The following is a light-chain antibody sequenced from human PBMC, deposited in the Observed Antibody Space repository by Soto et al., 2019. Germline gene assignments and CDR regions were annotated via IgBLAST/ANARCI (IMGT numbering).Light chain of an antibody. CDR1: QSVNSN. CDR2: GAS. Sequence: ETVITHSPSTLSASPVERATLSFMASQSVNSNLAWYQQESGQPPRLLVFGASTMATGVPASFSGSGSGTAFTLTISGLQSEDFAVYFCQKYASWPLNFGGGTKVVI. CDR3: QKYASWPLN. J-gene: IGKJ4*01. V-gene: IGKV3-15*01.